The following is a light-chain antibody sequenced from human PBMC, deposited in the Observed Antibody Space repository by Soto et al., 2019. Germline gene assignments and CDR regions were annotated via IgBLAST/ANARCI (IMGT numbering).Light chain of an antibody. CDR1: SGHSSYA. Sequence: QAVVTQSPSASASLGASVKLTCTLSSGHSSYAIAWHQQQPEKGPRYLVKLSSDGSHSKGDGIPDRFSGSSSGAERYLTISSLQSEDEADYYCQTWDTGARVVFGGGTKVTVL. J-gene: IGLJ2*01. CDR2: LSSDGSH. V-gene: IGLV4-69*01. CDR3: QTWDTGARVV.